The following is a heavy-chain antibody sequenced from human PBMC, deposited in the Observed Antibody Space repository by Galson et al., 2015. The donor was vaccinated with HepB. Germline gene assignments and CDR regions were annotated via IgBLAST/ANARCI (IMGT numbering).Heavy chain of an antibody. Sequence: SLRLSCAASGFTFSNYVMSWVRQAPGKGLEWVSAISGNGGSTYYADSVKGRFTISRDNSKNTLYLQMNSLRAEDTAVYYCAKFFIPDYYGVDVWGQGTTVTVSS. D-gene: IGHD3-16*02. V-gene: IGHV3-23*01. J-gene: IGHJ6*02. CDR1: GFTFSNYV. CDR2: ISGNGGST. CDR3: AKFFIPDYYGVDV.